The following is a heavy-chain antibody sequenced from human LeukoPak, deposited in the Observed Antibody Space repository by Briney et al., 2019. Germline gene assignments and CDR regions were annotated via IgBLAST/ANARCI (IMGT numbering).Heavy chain of an antibody. CDR3: ARGYCSSTICFQYFHH. CDR1: SDSISSSY. J-gene: IGHJ1*01. Sequence: SEPEPLTCTVSSDSISSSYWSWTRQPPGKGLEWIGYIYYSGSTNYNPSLKSRVAISVDTSKNQFSLKLNSVTAADTAVYYCARGYCSSTICFQYFHHWGERSLPSVSS. D-gene: IGHD2-2*01. V-gene: IGHV4-59*01. CDR2: IYYSGST.